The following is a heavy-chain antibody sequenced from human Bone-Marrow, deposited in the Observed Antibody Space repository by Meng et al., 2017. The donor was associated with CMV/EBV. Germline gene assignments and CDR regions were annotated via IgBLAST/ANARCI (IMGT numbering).Heavy chain of an antibody. V-gene: IGHV3-48*03. CDR1: GFIFSSYE. Sequence: GESLKISCAASGFIFSSYEMNWVRQAPGKGLEWVSFISSSGGTIYYADSVKGRFTISRDNAKNSLYLQLNSLRAEDTAVYYCVRDRGYFDYWGQGTLVTVSS. CDR3: VRDRGYFDY. CDR2: ISSSGGTI. J-gene: IGHJ4*02.